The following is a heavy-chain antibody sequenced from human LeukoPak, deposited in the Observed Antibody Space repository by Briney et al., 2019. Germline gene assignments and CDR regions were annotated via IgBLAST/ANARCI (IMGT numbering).Heavy chain of an antibody. CDR1: GFTFSSYW. J-gene: IGHJ4*02. Sequence: GGSLRLSCAASGFTFSSYWMSWVRQAPGKGLEWVPNIKQDGSEKYYVDSVKGRFTISRDNAKNSLYLQMNSLRAEDTAVYYCARESLGDYVWGSYNNWGQATLVTVSS. D-gene: IGHD3-16*01. V-gene: IGHV3-7*01. CDR2: IKQDGSEK. CDR3: ARESLGDYVWGSYNN.